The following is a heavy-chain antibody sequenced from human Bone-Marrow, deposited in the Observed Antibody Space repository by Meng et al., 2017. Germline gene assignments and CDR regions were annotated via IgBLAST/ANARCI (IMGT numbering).Heavy chain of an antibody. V-gene: IGHV3-30*19. J-gene: IGHJ3*02. CDR1: GFTFSSYG. D-gene: IGHD3-22*01. CDR2: ISYDGSNK. CDR3: ASDSSGYYYVGDAFDI. Sequence: GESLKISCAASGFTFSSYGMHWVRQAPGKGLEWVAVISYDGSNKYYADSVKGRFTISRDNSKNTLYLQMNSLRAEDTAVYYCASDSSGYYYVGDAFDIWGQGTMVTVSS.